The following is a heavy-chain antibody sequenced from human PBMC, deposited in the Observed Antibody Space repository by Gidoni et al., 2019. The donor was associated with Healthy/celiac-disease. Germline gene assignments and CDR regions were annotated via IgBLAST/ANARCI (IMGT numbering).Heavy chain of an antibody. V-gene: IGHV1-69*06. J-gene: IGHJ5*02. CDR1: GGTFSSYA. CDR2: IIPLFGTA. D-gene: IGHD6-13*01. CDR3: ASGGYSSSCDLFDP. Sequence: QVQPVQSGAEEKKPGSSVKVSCKASGGTFSSYAISWVRQAPGPGLEWMGGIIPLFGTANYAQKCQGRVTFTADKSTSTAYMELSSLRSEDTAVYYCASGGYSSSCDLFDPGGQGTLVTVSS.